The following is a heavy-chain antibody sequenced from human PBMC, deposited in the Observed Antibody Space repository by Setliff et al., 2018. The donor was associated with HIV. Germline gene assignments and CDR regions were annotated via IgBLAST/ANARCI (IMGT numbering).Heavy chain of an antibody. Sequence: ASVKVSCKASGYTLTDTYMHWVRQAPGQGLEWMGWINPNSGGTNYAQKFQGRVTMTRDTSTSTAYMELRSLRSEDTAVYYCARVSMLNWFDPWGQGTLVTVSS. CDR1: GYTLTDTY. J-gene: IGHJ5*02. D-gene: IGHD3-10*02. CDR3: ARVSMLNWFDP. V-gene: IGHV1-2*02. CDR2: INPNSGGT.